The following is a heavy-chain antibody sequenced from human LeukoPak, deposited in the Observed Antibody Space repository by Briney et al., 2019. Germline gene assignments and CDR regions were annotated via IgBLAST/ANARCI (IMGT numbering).Heavy chain of an antibody. Sequence: GGSLRLSCAASGFTFSSYALSLVRQAPGKGLEWVSAISGSGGSTYYADSVKGRFTISRDNSKNTLYLQMNSLRAEDTAVYYCVRRRGLLLSVFDYWGQGTLVTVSS. CDR1: GFTFSSYA. D-gene: IGHD1-26*01. CDR2: ISGSGGST. V-gene: IGHV3-23*01. CDR3: VRRRGLLLSVFDY. J-gene: IGHJ4*02.